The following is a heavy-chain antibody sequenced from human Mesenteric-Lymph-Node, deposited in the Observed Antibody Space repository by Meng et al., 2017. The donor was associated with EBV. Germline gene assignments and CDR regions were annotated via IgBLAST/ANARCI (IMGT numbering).Heavy chain of an antibody. D-gene: IGHD3-10*01. CDR1: RYTFTIYG. CDR2: INVGKGNT. V-gene: IGHV1-3*01. J-gene: IGHJ4*02. Sequence: GTAGKKREASVKVSRKASRYTFTIYGMTWVRQAPGQRLECMGWINVGKGNTKYSQNFQGRVSITRDTSASTAYMELSSLRSEDTAVYYCATTSSKSGVTGYWGQGTLVTVSS. CDR3: ATTSSKSGVTGY.